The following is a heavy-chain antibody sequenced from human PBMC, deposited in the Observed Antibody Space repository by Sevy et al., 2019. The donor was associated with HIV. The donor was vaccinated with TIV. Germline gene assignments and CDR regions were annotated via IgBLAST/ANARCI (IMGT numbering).Heavy chain of an antibody. D-gene: IGHD2-21*01. Sequence: ASVKVSCKASGYTFTSNYLHWVRQAPGHGLEWMGQMNPSGGATTYGQRFQGRVSMTRDTPTSTVYMDLSSLRSEDTAIYYCARLYSCGGSCYYFDLWGQGTLVTVSS. J-gene: IGHJ4*02. CDR2: MNPSGGAT. V-gene: IGHV1-46*01. CDR3: ARLYSCGGSCYYFDL. CDR1: GYTFTSNY.